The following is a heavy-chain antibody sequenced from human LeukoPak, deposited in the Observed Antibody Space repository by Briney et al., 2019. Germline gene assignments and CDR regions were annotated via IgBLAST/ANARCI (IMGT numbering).Heavy chain of an antibody. Sequence: GGSLRLSCAASGFTLSSYWMHWVRQAPGKGLEWVSAISGSGGSTYYADSVKGRFTISRDNSKNTLYLQMNSLRAEDTALYYCARLHQGLPPDYWGQGTLVTVSS. CDR1: GFTLSSYW. D-gene: IGHD5-18*01. CDR2: ISGSGGST. CDR3: ARLHQGLPPDY. V-gene: IGHV3-23*01. J-gene: IGHJ4*02.